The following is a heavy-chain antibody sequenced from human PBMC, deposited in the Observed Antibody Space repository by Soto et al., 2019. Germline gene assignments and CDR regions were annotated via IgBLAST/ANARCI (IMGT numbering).Heavy chain of an antibody. Sequence: QITLKESGPTLVKPTQTLTLTCTFSGFSLNTGGMGVGWIRQPPGKALEWLALIYWDGDRRYSPSLMSRLTIAKDTSKSPVVLTMTNMDPVDTATYFCVHSRCGVDCLQSYSSHYYYGMDIWGQGTTVTVSS. J-gene: IGHJ6*02. CDR1: GFSLNTGGMG. V-gene: IGHV2-5*02. CDR2: IYWDGDR. CDR3: VHSRCGVDCLQSYSSHYYYGMDI. D-gene: IGHD2-21*02.